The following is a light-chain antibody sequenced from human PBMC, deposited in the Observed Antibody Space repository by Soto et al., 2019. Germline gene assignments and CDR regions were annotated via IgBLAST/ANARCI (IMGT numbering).Light chain of an antibody. CDR1: QDIGFW. Sequence: DIPMTQSPSSVSSSVGASVTITCRAPQDIGFWLAWYQHKPGKAPKLLIYGASNLESGVPSRFRGSGSEPDFTLTISSLQPEDFATYYCQQANSFPVTFGQGTKLEIK. CDR3: QQANSFPVT. V-gene: IGKV1-12*01. J-gene: IGKJ2*01. CDR2: GAS.